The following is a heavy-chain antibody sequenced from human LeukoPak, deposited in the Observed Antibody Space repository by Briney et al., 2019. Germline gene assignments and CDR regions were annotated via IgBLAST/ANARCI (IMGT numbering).Heavy chain of an antibody. CDR1: GFTFSDCW. Sequence: GGSLRLSCAASGFTFSDCWMSWVRQAPGKGLEWVANIQQDGSDKYYVDSVKGRFTISRDNAKNSLYLQMNSLRAEDTAVYYCAKPRGIVVVTPFDYWGQGTLVTVSS. CDR2: IQQDGSDK. D-gene: IGHD3-22*01. J-gene: IGHJ4*02. V-gene: IGHV3-7*01. CDR3: AKPRGIVVVTPFDY.